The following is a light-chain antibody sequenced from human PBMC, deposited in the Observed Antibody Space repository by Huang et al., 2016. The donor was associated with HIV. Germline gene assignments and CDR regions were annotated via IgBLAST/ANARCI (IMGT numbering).Light chain of an antibody. J-gene: IGKJ1*01. CDR2: LAS. Sequence: DIVMTQSPLSLPVTPGEPASISCRSSQSLLHSNGYNYLDWYLQKPGQSPMLLICLASNRASRVPDRFSGSGSGTDFTLKNSRVEADDVGVYYCMQSLQTPPWTFGQGTKVEIK. V-gene: IGKV2-28*01. CDR3: MQSLQTPPWT. CDR1: QSLLHSNGYNY.